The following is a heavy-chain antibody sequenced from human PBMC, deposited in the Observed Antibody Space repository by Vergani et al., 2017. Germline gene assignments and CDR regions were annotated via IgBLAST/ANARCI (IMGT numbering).Heavy chain of an antibody. Sequence: VQLVESGGGVVQPGRSLRLSCAASGFTFSSYGMHWVRQAPGKGLEWVSAISGSGGSTYYADSVKGRFTISRDNSKNTLYLQMNSLRAEDTAVYYCAKDKWGQATMIVVVPDYWGQGTLVTVSS. CDR1: GFTFSSYG. V-gene: IGHV3-23*04. CDR2: ISGSGGST. CDR3: AKDKWGQATMIVVVPDY. J-gene: IGHJ4*02. D-gene: IGHD3-22*01.